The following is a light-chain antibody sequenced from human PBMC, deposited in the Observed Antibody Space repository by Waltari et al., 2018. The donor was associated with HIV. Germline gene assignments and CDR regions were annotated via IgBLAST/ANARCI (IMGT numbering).Light chain of an antibody. V-gene: IGKV3-11*01. CDR2: DAS. J-gene: IGKJ4*01. Sequence: EIVLTQSPATLSLSPGETATLSCRASQSVGSSLAWYQHKPGQAPRLLIYDASNRAVGIPARFSGSGSGTDFTLTISSLEPEDFAVYYCQQRSNWPPVLTFGGGTKVEIK. CDR1: QSVGSS. CDR3: QQRSNWPPVLT.